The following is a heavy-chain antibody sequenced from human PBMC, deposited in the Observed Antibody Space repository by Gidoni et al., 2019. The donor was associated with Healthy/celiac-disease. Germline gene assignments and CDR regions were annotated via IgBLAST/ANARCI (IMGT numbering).Heavy chain of an antibody. CDR1: GFTLVYYA. V-gene: IGHV3-9*01. J-gene: IGHJ4*02. Sequence: EVQLVVSGGGLVQPGRSLRPSCAASGFTLVYYAMQWVRQAPGKGLEWVSGISWNSGSIGYADSVKGRFTISRDNAKNSLYLQMNSLRAEDTALYYCAKDMAARHGAGYYFDYWGQGTLVTVSS. CDR2: ISWNSGSI. D-gene: IGHD6-6*01. CDR3: AKDMAARHGAGYYFDY.